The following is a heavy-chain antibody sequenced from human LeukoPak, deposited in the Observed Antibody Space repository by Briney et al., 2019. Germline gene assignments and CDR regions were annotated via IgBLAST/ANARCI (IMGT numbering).Heavy chain of an antibody. Sequence: SETLSLTCAVSGGSISSNNWWSWVRQPPGKGLEWIGEIFHTGSTNYNPSLKSRVTMSVDKSKNQFSLKLSSVTAADTAVYYCARRNYFDLWGRGTLVTVSS. CDR3: ARRNYFDL. V-gene: IGHV4-4*02. CDR2: IFHTGST. D-gene: IGHD1-14*01. J-gene: IGHJ2*01. CDR1: GGSISSNNW.